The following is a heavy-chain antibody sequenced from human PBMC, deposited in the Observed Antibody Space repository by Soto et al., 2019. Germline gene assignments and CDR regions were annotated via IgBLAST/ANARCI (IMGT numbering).Heavy chain of an antibody. V-gene: IGHV3-48*01. J-gene: IGHJ4*02. CDR1: GFTFSSYS. CDR2: ISSSDINI. Sequence: EVQLVESGGGLIQPGGSLRLSCAASGFTFSSYSMNWVRQAPWKGLEWISYISSSDINIYYADSVKGRFTISRDIAKNELYLEMNSLRAEDTAVYYCARDYGDYVPRNDYWGQGTLVTVSS. D-gene: IGHD4-17*01. CDR3: ARDYGDYVPRNDY.